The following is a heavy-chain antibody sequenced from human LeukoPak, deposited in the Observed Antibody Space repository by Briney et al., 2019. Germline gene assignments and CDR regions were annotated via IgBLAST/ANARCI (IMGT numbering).Heavy chain of an antibody. V-gene: IGHV4-39*07. J-gene: IGHJ4*02. CDR1: GGSISSSSYY. Sequence: PSETLSLTCTVSGGSISSSSYYWGWIRQPPGKGLEWIGSIYYSGSTYYNPSLKSRVTISVDTSKNQFSLKLSSVTAADTAVYYCARAKVGGLDYWGQGTLVTVSS. CDR3: ARAKVGGLDY. CDR2: IYYSGST. D-gene: IGHD2-2*01.